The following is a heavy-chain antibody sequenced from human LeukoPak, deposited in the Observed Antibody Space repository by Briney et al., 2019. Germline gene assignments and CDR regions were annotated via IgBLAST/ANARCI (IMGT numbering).Heavy chain of an antibody. CDR1: GGTFTSYA. CDR3: ARAGYCGDGGCRGGSAFDV. J-gene: IGHJ3*01. Sequence: ASVKVSCKASGGTFTSYAISWVRQAPGQGLECMGWISGYTGDTKYAQILQGRFTVTTDTSTSTAYMELRSLTYDDTAVYYCARAGYCGDGGCRGGSAFDVWGQGTMVTVSS. CDR2: ISGYTGDT. V-gene: IGHV1-18*01. D-gene: IGHD2-15*01.